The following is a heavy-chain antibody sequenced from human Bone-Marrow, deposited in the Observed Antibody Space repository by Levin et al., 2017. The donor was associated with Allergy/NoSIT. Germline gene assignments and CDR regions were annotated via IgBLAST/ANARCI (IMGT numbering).Heavy chain of an antibody. V-gene: IGHV3-9*01. J-gene: IGHJ5*02. D-gene: IGHD3-22*01. CDR2: ISWNSGSL. CDR1: GFTFGDYA. Sequence: LSLTCAASGFTFGDYAMHWVRQVPGKGLEWVSGISWNSGSLGYAESVKGRLTISRDNAKNSLYLQMSSLRPEDTALYFCTKDSHYYYDSIDNCFDHWGQGTLVTVSS. CDR3: TKDSHYYYDSIDNCFDH.